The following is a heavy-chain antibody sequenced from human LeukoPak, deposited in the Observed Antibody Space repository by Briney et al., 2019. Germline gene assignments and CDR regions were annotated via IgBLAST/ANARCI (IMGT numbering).Heavy chain of an antibody. D-gene: IGHD4-23*01. V-gene: IGHV3-23*01. CDR3: VRDRGYSTFDY. CDR2: ISGSGGIT. Sequence: GSLRLSCAASGFTFSSYAIYWVRQAPGKGLEWVSGISGSGGITYFADPVKGRFTISRDNSKNSLDLQMNSLRVDDTAVYYCVRDRGYSTFDYWGQGTLVIVSS. J-gene: IGHJ4*02. CDR1: GFTFSSYA.